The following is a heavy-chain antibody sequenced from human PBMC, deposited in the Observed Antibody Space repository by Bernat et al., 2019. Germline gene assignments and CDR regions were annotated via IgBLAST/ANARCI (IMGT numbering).Heavy chain of an antibody. D-gene: IGHD1-26*01. CDR1: GFTFSGYG. V-gene: IGHV3-21*01. CDR2: ITSHSSYI. Sequence: EVQLVESGGGLVKPGGSLRLSCAASGFTFSGYGMNWVRQAPGKGLEWVSSITSHSSYIYYADSLKGRLTISRDNAKSSLYLQMNSLRAEDTAVYYCARDKSGSYYGAIDYWGQGTLLTVSS. CDR3: ARDKSGSYYGAIDY. J-gene: IGHJ4*02.